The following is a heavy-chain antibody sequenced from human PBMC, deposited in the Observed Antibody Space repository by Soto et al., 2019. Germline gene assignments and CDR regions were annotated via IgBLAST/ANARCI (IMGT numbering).Heavy chain of an antibody. CDR2: IYHSGST. CDR3: ATGHGDYAIDY. D-gene: IGHD4-17*01. CDR1: GGSISSGGYS. Sequence: SETLSLTCAVSGGSISSGGYSWSWIRQPPRKGLVWIGYIYHSGSTYYNPSLKSRVTISVDRYKNQFSLKLSSVTAADTAVYYCATGHGDYAIDYWGQGTLVTVCS. J-gene: IGHJ4*02. V-gene: IGHV4-30-2*01.